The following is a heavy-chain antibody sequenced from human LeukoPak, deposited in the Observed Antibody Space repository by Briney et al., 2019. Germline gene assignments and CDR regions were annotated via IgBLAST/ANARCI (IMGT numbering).Heavy chain of an antibody. CDR1: SGSISSGGYS. J-gene: IGHJ3*02. CDR2: ISHSGST. CDR3: ARGRPANMAFDI. Sequence: SQTLSLTCAVSSGSISSGGYSWGWIRQPPGKGLEWIGHISHSGSTYYNPSLKSRVSISLDRSKNQFSLNLTSVSGADTAVYFCARGRPANMAFDIWGQGTMVPVSS. V-gene: IGHV4-30-2*01. D-gene: IGHD6-25*01.